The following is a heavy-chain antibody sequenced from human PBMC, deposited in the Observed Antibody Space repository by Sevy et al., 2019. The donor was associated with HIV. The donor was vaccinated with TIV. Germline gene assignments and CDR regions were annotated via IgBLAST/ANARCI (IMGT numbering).Heavy chain of an antibody. Sequence: ASVKVSCKASGYTFTGYYMHWVRQAPGQGLEWMGWINPNSGGTNYAQKFQGRVTMTRDTSISTAYMELSRLRSDDTTVYYCAGSDGYSSGWENWFDPWGQGTLVTVSS. CDR3: AGSDGYSSGWENWFDP. V-gene: IGHV1-2*02. CDR1: GYTFTGYY. CDR2: INPNSGGT. D-gene: IGHD6-19*01. J-gene: IGHJ5*02.